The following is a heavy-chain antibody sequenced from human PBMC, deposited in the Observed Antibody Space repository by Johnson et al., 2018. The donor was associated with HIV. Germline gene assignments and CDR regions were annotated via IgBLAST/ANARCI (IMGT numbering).Heavy chain of an antibody. J-gene: IGHJ3*02. D-gene: IGHD3-3*01. CDR3: ARDRRQFLEWLSDAFDI. CDR2: ISWNSGSI. Sequence: QLVESGGGLVQPGRSLRLSCAASGFTFDDYAMHWVRQAPGTGLEWVSGISWNSGSIGYADSVKGRFTISRDNAKHSLYLQMSSLRVADTAVYYCARDRRQFLEWLSDAFDIWGQGTMVTVSS. CDR1: GFTFDDYA. V-gene: IGHV3-9*01.